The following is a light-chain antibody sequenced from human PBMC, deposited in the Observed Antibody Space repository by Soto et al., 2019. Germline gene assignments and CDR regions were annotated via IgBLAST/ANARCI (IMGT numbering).Light chain of an antibody. CDR3: QQTYNAPFT. V-gene: IGKV1-39*01. CDR1: QSMSIY. Sequence: DIQMTQSPSSLSASIGDRVTITCRASQSMSIYLNWYQQKPGKAPKLLIYASSSLQSGVPSRFSGSGSETDFTLTIGSLQPEDFATYYCQQTYNAPFTFGPGTKVDVK. CDR2: ASS. J-gene: IGKJ3*01.